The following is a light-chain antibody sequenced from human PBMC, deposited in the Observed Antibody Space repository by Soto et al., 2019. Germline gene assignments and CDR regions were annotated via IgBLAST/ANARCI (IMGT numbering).Light chain of an antibody. Sequence: EIVLTQSPATLSLSPGERATLSCRASQSVSNYLAWYQQKPGQAPRLLISGASNRATGIPARFSGSGSGTDFTLTISSLEPEDFAVYYCLKYGRSPGWTFGQGTKVEIK. CDR3: LKYGRSPGWT. J-gene: IGKJ1*01. V-gene: IGKV3-11*01. CDR2: GAS. CDR1: QSVSNY.